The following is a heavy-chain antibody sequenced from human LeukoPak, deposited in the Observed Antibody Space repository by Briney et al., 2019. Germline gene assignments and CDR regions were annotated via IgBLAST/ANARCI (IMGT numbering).Heavy chain of an antibody. CDR2: TWNGKNDK. V-gene: IGHV3-33*01. J-gene: IGHJ4*01. Sequence: WGSLSLSCATSGFTFSHYGMHWVRQAPGKGLDWVAVTWNGKNDKYYADSVKGRFTISRDDSKNTMYLQRNSLRAEDTAVYFCSRDRGVRGDIITDYFDQWGHGNLFTVSS. D-gene: IGHD3-10*01. CDR1: GFTFSHYG. CDR3: SRDRGVRGDIITDYFDQ.